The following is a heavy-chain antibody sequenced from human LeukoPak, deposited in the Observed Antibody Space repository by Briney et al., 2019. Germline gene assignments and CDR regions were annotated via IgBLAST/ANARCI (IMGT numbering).Heavy chain of an antibody. Sequence: PSETLSLTCTVSGGSISSYYWSWIRQPPRKGLEWIGYIYYSGSTNYNPSLKSRVTVSLDTSKNQCSLNLDSVTAADTAVYYCATNLGYWGQGTLVTVSS. CDR2: IYYSGST. CDR1: GGSISSYY. J-gene: IGHJ4*02. CDR3: ATNLGY. V-gene: IGHV4-59*08. D-gene: IGHD3-16*01.